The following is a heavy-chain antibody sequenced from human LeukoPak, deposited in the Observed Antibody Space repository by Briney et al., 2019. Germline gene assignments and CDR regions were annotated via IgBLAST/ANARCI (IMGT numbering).Heavy chain of an antibody. D-gene: IGHD3-9*01. CDR2: IYYSGST. Sequence: PSETLSLTCTVSGGSISSYYWSWIRQSPGKGLEWIGYIYYSGSTNYNPSLKSRVTISVDTSKNQFSLKLSSVTAADTAVYYCARGYFDWFPNWFDPWGQGTLVTVSS. V-gene: IGHV4-59*08. CDR3: ARGYFDWFPNWFDP. J-gene: IGHJ5*02. CDR1: GGSISSYY.